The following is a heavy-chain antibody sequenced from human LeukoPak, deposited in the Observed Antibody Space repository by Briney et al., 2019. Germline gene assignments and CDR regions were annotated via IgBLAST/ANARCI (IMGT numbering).Heavy chain of an antibody. CDR2: IYHSGST. Sequence: PSETLSLTCTVSGYSISSGYYWGWIRQPPGKGLEWIGSIYHSGSTYYNPSLKSRVTISVDTSKNQFSLKLSSVTAADTAAYYCARDQGSPSEDWFDPWGQGTLVTVSS. V-gene: IGHV4-38-2*02. CDR1: GYSISSGYY. CDR3: ARDQGSPSEDWFDP. D-gene: IGHD6-13*01. J-gene: IGHJ5*02.